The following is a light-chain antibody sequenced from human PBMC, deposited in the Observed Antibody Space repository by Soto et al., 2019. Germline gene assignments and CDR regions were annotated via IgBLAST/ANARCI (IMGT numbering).Light chain of an antibody. J-gene: IGKJ4*01. Sequence: DIQMTQSPSSGSASVGDRVTITCRASQAISNGLAWYQQKPKKAPKFLIYVASNLQSGVPSRFSGSGSGTDFTLTISSLQPEDFATYYCQQTYSFPHTFGGGTKVDIK. CDR2: VAS. CDR1: QAISNG. V-gene: IGKV1D-12*01. CDR3: QQTYSFPHT.